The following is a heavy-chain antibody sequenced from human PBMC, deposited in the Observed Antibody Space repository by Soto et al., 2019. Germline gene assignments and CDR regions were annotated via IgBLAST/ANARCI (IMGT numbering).Heavy chain of an antibody. D-gene: IGHD1-26*01. J-gene: IGHJ3*02. Sequence: GASVKVSCKASGYTFTSYGISWVRQAPGQGLEWMGWISAYNGNTNYAQKLQGRVTMTTDTSTSTAYMELRSLRSDDTAVYYCARDREVGATNDAFDIWGQGTMVTVSS. CDR1: GYTFTSYG. V-gene: IGHV1-18*01. CDR3: ARDREVGATNDAFDI. CDR2: ISAYNGNT.